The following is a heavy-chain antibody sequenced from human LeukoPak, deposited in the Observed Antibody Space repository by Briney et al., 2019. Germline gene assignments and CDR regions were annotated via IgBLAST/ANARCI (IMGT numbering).Heavy chain of an antibody. D-gene: IGHD6-13*01. Sequence: PGGSLRLSCAASGFTFSSYGMHWVRQAPGKGLEWGAFIRDDGSNKYYADSVKGRFTISRDNSKNTLYLQMNSLSAEDTAVYYCAKGARWYLATMDVWGKGPTVTVSS. J-gene: IGHJ6*03. V-gene: IGHV3-30*02. CDR2: IRDDGSNK. CDR3: AKGARWYLATMDV. CDR1: GFTFSSYG.